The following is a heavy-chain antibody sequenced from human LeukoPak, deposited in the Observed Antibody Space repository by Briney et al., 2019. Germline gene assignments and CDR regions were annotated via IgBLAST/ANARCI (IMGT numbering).Heavy chain of an antibody. CDR3: ARDATSPGHYYYYYYMDV. Sequence: SVKVSCKASGGTFSSYAISWVRQAPGQGLEWMGGIIPIFGTANYAQKFQGRVTITTDGSTSTAYMELSSLRSEDTAVYYCARDATSPGHYYYYYYMDVWGEGTTVTVSS. CDR1: GGTFSSYA. CDR2: IIPIFGTA. V-gene: IGHV1-69*05. D-gene: IGHD2-2*01. J-gene: IGHJ6*03.